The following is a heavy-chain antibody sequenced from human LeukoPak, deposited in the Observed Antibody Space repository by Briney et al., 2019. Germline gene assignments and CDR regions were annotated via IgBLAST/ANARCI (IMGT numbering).Heavy chain of an antibody. D-gene: IGHD3-9*01. Sequence: ASVKVSCKASGYTFTSYAMHWVRQAPGQRLEWMGWINTGNGNTKYSQKFQGRVTITRDTSASTAYMELSSLRSEDTAVYYYARGGRRYFDYFDYWGQGTLVTVSS. CDR1: GYTFTSYA. V-gene: IGHV1-3*04. CDR3: ARGGRRYFDYFDY. CDR2: INTGNGNT. J-gene: IGHJ4*02.